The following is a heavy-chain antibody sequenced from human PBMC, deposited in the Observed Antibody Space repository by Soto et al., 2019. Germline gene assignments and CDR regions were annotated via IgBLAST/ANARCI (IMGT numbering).Heavy chain of an antibody. CDR2: INAGNGNT. CDR3: ARELERGYSYGWYSRETAHFDY. Sequence: GASVQVSCKASGYTFTSYAMHWVRQAPGQRLEWMGWINAGNGNTKYSQKFQGRVTITRDTSASTAYMELSSLRSEDTAVYYCARELERGYSYGWYSRETAHFDYWGQGTLVTVSS. CDR1: GYTFTSYA. J-gene: IGHJ4*02. D-gene: IGHD5-18*01. V-gene: IGHV1-3*01.